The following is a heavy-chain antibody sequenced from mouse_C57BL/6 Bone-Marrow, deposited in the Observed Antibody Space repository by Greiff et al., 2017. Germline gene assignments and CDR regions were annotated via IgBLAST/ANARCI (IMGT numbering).Heavy chain of an antibody. CDR2: ISNLAYSI. V-gene: IGHV5-15*01. CDR1: GFTFSDYG. CDR3: SRERTGAAWFAY. J-gene: IGHJ3*01. Sequence: EVQVVESGGGLVQPGGSLKLSCAASGFTFSDYGMAWVRQAPRKGLEWVAFISNLAYSIYYADTVKGRFTISRENAKNTLFLERSSLRSEDTAMYYCSRERTGAAWFAYWGQGTLVTVSS.